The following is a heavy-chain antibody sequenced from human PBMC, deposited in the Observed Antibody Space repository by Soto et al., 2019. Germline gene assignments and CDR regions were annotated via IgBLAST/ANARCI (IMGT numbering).Heavy chain of an antibody. CDR3: ARDPAVPMTEYYDFWSGYFPSSYYYYYMDV. D-gene: IGHD3-3*01. J-gene: IGHJ6*03. CDR2: ISSSSSTL. CDR1: GFTFSSYS. Sequence: GGSLRLSCAASGFTFSSYSMNWVRQAPGKGLEWVSYISSSSSTLYYADSVKGRFTISRDNAKNSLYLQMNSLRAEDTAVYYCARDPAVPMTEYYDFWSGYFPSSYYYYYMDVWGKGTTVTVSS. V-gene: IGHV3-48*01.